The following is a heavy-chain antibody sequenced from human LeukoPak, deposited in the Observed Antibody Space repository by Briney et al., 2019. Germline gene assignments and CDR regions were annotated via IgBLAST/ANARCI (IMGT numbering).Heavy chain of an antibody. CDR2: INPSGGHT. CDR1: GYTFSSYH. Sequence: ASVKVSCKPSGYTFSSYHVHWVRQAPGQGREWTGMINPSGGHTRYSQKFQGRVTMTRDVSTSTVYMELSSLISEDTAVYYCARDMYGRSSEGNRFDPWGQGTLVTVSS. D-gene: IGHD6-6*01. J-gene: IGHJ5*02. CDR3: ARDMYGRSSEGNRFDP. V-gene: IGHV1-46*01.